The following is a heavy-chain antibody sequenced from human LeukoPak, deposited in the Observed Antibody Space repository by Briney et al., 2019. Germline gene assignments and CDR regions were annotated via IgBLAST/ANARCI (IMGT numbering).Heavy chain of an antibody. CDR3: ARGGIAAAGTGRWFDY. CDR2: INHSGST. Sequence: SETLSLTCAVYGGSFSGYYWSWIRQPPGKGLEWIGEINHSGSTNYNPSLKSRVTISVDTSKNQFSLKLSSVTAADTAVYYCARGGIAAAGTGRWFDYWGQGTLVTVSS. D-gene: IGHD6-13*01. V-gene: IGHV4-34*01. J-gene: IGHJ4*02. CDR1: GGSFSGYY.